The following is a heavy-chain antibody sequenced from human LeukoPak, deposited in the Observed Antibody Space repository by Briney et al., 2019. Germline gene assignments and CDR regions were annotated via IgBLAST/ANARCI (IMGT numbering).Heavy chain of an antibody. CDR3: AKEGTRSHSQWAFDF. CDR2: ISDGGTHL. V-gene: IGHV3-30*18. CDR1: GSIFRNYG. J-gene: IGHJ3*01. Sequence: GGSLRLSCAGSGSIFRNYGMHWVRQAPGQGLEWVAVISDGGTHLYYADSVKGRFTISRDNSESTMYLQMNSLRVEDTAVYYCAKEGTRSHSQWAFDFWGQGTMVTVSS. D-gene: IGHD6-19*01.